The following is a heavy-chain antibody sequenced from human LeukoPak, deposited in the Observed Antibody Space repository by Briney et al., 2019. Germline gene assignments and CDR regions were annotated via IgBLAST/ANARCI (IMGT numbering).Heavy chain of an antibody. CDR1: GFTFSSNY. CDR2: IYSGGST. D-gene: IGHD3-3*01. J-gene: IGHJ6*02. Sequence: GGSLRLSCAASGFTFSSNYMSWVRQAPGKGLEWVSVIYSGGSTSYADSVKGRFTISRDNSKNTLYLQMNSLRAEDTAVYYCARDFLVPGFLVYYYYGMDVWGQGTTVTVSS. V-gene: IGHV3-53*01. CDR3: ARDFLVPGFLVYYYYGMDV.